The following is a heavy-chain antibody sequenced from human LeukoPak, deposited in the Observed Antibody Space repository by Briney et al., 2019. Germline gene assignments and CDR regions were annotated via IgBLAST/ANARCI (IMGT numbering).Heavy chain of an antibody. D-gene: IGHD5-18*01. CDR3: ARVSIQLWYYFDY. J-gene: IGHJ4*02. Sequence: GGSLRLSCAASGFTFSDYYMSWLRQAPGKGLEWVSYISSSSSYTNYADSVKGRFTISRDNAKNSLYLQMNSLRAEDTAVYYCARVSIQLWYYFDYWGQGTLVTVSS. CDR1: GFTFSDYY. V-gene: IGHV3-11*06. CDR2: ISSSSSYT.